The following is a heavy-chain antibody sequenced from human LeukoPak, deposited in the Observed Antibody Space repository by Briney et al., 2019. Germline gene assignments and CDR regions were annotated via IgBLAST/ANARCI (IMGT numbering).Heavy chain of an antibody. J-gene: IGHJ2*01. CDR2: IYHSGTT. D-gene: IGHD3-3*01. V-gene: IGHV4-38-2*02. CDR3: ARDYDFWSGYLNYWYFDL. CDR1: GYSISSGYY. Sequence: SETLSLTCTVSGYSISSGYYWGWIRQPPGKGLEWIGSIYHSGTTYYNPSLKSRVTISVDTSKNQFSLKLSSVTAADTAVYYCARDYDFWSGYLNYWYFDLWGRGTLVTVSS.